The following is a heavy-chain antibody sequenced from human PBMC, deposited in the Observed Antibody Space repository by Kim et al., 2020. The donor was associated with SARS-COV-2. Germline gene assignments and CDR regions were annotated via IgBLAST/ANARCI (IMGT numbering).Heavy chain of an antibody. J-gene: IGHJ4*02. Sequence: GGSLRLSCAASGFTFSSYAMHWVRQAPGKGLEWVAVISYDGSNKYYADSVKGRFTISRDNSKNTLYLQMNSLRAEDTAVYYCARDNGVVVITIPYFDYWGQGTLVTVSS. CDR2: ISYDGSNK. V-gene: IGHV3-30*04. CDR3: ARDNGVVVITIPYFDY. D-gene: IGHD2-21*01. CDR1: GFTFSSYA.